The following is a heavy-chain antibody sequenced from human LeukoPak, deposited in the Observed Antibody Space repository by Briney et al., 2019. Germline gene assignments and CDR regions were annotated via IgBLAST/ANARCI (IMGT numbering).Heavy chain of an antibody. CDR1: SGSFSGYS. D-gene: IGHD6-13*01. J-gene: IGHJ4*02. V-gene: IGHV4-34*01. CDR2: INHSGST. Sequence: SETLSLTCAVYSGSFSGYSWNWIRQPPGKGLEWIGEINHSGSTNYNPSLKSRVTISVDPSKNQFSLKLSPVTAADTAVYYCARSRIPAPGPTHWGQGTLVTVSS. CDR3: ARSRIPAPGPTH.